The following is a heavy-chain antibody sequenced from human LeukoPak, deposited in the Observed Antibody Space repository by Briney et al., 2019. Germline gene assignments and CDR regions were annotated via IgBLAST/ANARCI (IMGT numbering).Heavy chain of an antibody. V-gene: IGHV3-7*01. CDR3: ARDRDSSGYYPYYYYGMDV. Sequence: GGSLRLSCAASGFTFSSYWMSWVRQAPGKGLEWVANIKQDESEKYYVDSVKGRFTISRDNAKNSLYLQMNSLRAEDTAVYYCARDRDSSGYYPYYYYGMDVWGQGTTVTVSS. CDR1: GFTFSSYW. CDR2: IKQDESEK. D-gene: IGHD3-22*01. J-gene: IGHJ6*02.